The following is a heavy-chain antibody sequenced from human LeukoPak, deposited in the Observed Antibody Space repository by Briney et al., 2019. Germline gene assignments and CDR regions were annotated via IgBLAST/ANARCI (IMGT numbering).Heavy chain of an antibody. CDR1: GASISTFH. Sequence: PSETLSLTCTVSGASISTFHWTWFRQPAGRGLEWIGLIYSSGSTLLNPSLKNRVAMSVGLTKNQLSLKLTSVTAADTAMYFCARKDGDYWGRGTLVTVSS. J-gene: IGHJ4*02. CDR3: ARKDGDY. V-gene: IGHV4-4*07. CDR2: IYSSGST.